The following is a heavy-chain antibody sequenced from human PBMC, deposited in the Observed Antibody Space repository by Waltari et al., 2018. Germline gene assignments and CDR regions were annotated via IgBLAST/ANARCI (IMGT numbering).Heavy chain of an antibody. Sequence: EVQLLESGGGLIQPGGSLSLSCAASGCTLAGSGMTLVRQAPGQGLEWVSGISMSGGSTDYADSVKGRFIISRDNSKNRVFLQMNSLRAEDSAVYYCAKGTTNIDYWGQGTLVTVSS. CDR2: ISMSGGST. CDR3: AKGTTNIDY. CDR1: GCTLAGSG. J-gene: IGHJ4*02. V-gene: IGHV3-23*01. D-gene: IGHD2-8*01.